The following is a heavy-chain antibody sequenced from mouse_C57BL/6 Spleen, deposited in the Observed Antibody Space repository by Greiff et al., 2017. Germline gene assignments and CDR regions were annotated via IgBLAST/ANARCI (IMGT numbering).Heavy chain of an antibody. J-gene: IGHJ2*01. D-gene: IGHD2-1*01. Sequence: VQLQQSGAELVKPGASVKISCKASGYAFSSYWMNWVKQRPGKGLEWIGQIYPGDGDTNYNGKFKGKATLTADKSSSTAYMQLSSLTSEDSAVYCCARSPAYGNFFDYWGQGTTLTVSS. CDR1: GYAFSSYW. CDR3: ARSPAYGNFFDY. V-gene: IGHV1-80*01. CDR2: IYPGDGDT.